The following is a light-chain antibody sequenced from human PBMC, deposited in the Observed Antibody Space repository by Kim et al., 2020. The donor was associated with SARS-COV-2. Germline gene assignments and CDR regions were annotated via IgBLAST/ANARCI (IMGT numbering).Light chain of an antibody. V-gene: IGLV2-14*03. J-gene: IGLJ1*01. CDR1: SSDVGSYDY. Sequence: QSMTISCTGTSSDVGSYDYVSWYQQHPGKAPKLMIYAVSNRPSGVSNRFSGSKSANTASLTISGLQAEDEADYYCSSYTRSSTNYVFGTGTKVTVL. CDR2: AVS. CDR3: SSYTRSSTNYV.